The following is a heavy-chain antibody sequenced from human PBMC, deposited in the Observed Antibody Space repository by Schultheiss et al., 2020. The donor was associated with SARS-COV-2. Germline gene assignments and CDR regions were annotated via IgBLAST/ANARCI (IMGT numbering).Heavy chain of an antibody. CDR1: GFTVSSNY. V-gene: IGHV3-23*01. CDR2: ISGSGGST. J-gene: IGHJ6*02. Sequence: GESLKISCAASGFTVSSNYMSWVRQAPGKGLEWVSAISGSGGSTYYADSVKGRFTISRDNSKNTLYLQMNSLRAEDTAVYYCAKDDVLASYYYYGMDVWGQGTTVTVSS. CDR3: AKDDVLASYYYYGMDV.